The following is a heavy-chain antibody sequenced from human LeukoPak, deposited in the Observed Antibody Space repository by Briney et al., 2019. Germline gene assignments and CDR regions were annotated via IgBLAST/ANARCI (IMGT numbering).Heavy chain of an antibody. CDR1: GASISRGDYY. CDR2: IYYSGST. CDR3: ARGLYYYEGD. J-gene: IGHJ4*02. Sequence: SETPSLTCTVSGASISRGDYYWSWLLQPPGKGREWIAHIYYSGSTHYNPSLKRRVPLSVHTSQTQFSLKLSALTAAATAVIYCARGLYYYEGDWGQGTLVTV. V-gene: IGHV4-30-4*02. D-gene: IGHD3-22*01.